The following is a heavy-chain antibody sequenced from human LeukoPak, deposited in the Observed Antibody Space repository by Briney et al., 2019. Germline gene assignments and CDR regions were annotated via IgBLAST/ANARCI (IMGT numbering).Heavy chain of an antibody. CDR2: ISGIGGST. Sequence: GGSLRLSCAASGFSFGNYAMSWVRQAPGKGLEWVSLISGIGGSTYYADSVKGRFTISRDNSKNTLYLQMSSLRAEDTAVYYCAKDQKMHGGYWGQGTLVTVSS. CDR3: AKDQKMHGGY. J-gene: IGHJ4*02. D-gene: IGHD3-10*01. CDR1: GFSFGNYA. V-gene: IGHV3-23*01.